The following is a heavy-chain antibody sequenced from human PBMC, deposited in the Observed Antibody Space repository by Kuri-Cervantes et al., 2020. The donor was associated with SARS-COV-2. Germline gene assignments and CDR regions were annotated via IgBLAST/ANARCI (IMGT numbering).Heavy chain of an antibody. CDR3: ARHYYGSGSYYAVPVLWSH. D-gene: IGHD3-10*01. CDR1: GFTFDDYG. Sequence: LRLSCAASGFTFDDYGMSWVRQAPGKGLEWIGSIYYSGSTYYNPSLKSRVTISVDTSKNQFSLKLSSVTAADTAVYYCARHYYGSGSYYAVPVLWSHWGQGTLVTVSS. CDR2: IYYSGST. V-gene: IGHV4-30-2*03. J-gene: IGHJ4*02.